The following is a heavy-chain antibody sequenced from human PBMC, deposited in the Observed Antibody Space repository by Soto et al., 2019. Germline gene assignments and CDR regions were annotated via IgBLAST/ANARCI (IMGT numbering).Heavy chain of an antibody. V-gene: IGHV4-30-2*01. J-gene: IGHJ5*02. Sequence: QLQLQESGSGLGKPSQTLSRTCAVSGGSISSGGYSWSCIRQPPGKGLEWIGYIYHSGSTYYNPSLKSRVTISVDRSKTHFSLTLSSVTAADTAVYYCARVPTPWGQGTLVTVSS. CDR3: ARVPTP. CDR1: GGSISSGGYS. CDR2: IYHSGST.